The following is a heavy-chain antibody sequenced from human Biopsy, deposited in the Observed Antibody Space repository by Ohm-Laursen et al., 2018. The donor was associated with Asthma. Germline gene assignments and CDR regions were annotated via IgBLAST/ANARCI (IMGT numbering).Heavy chain of an antibody. J-gene: IGHJ6*02. D-gene: IGHD3-3*01. V-gene: IGHV4-31*03. Sequence: SQTLSLTCSVSGYSINNVGYYWTSVRQRPGRVLEWKENNCHRGNTKYDPSLKSRLSFSVETSKNLFSLKLSSVTAADTAIYFCARDYYDVCKRAVYTYFGLDFWGRGTTVVVSS. CDR3: ARDYYDVCKRAVYTYFGLDF. CDR2: NCHRGNT. CDR1: GYSINNVGYY.